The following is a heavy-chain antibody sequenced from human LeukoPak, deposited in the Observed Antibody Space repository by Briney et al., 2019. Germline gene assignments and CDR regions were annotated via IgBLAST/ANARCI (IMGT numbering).Heavy chain of an antibody. Sequence: GGSLRLSCAASGFTFSSYSMNRVRQAPGKGLDWVSSISSSSSYIDYADSVKGRFTISRDNAKNSLYLQMNSLRAEDTAVYYCAREGRKQWLVSWGDYWGQGTLVTVSS. CDR3: AREGRKQWLVSWGDY. CDR2: ISSSSSYI. J-gene: IGHJ4*02. CDR1: GFTFSSYS. V-gene: IGHV3-21*01. D-gene: IGHD6-19*01.